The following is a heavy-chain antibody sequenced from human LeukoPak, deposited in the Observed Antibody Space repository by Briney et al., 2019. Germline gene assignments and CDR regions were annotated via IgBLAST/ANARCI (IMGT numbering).Heavy chain of an antibody. Sequence: ASVKVSCKASGYTFTGYYMHWVRQAPGQGLEWMGWMNPNSGGTNYAQKFQGRVTMTRDTSISTAYMELSRLRSDDTAVYYCARDAHYDFWSGYNYWGQGTLVTVSS. CDR1: GYTFTGYY. CDR2: MNPNSGGT. CDR3: ARDAHYDFWSGYNY. D-gene: IGHD3-3*01. J-gene: IGHJ4*02. V-gene: IGHV1-2*02.